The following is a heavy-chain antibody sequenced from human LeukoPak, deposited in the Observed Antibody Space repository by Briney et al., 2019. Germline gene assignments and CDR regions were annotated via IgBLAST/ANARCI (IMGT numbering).Heavy chain of an antibody. CDR2: INPNSGGT. CDR1: GYTFTGYY. D-gene: IGHD2/OR15-2a*01. CDR3: ARGEALWSPVDY. V-gene: IGHV1-2*02. Sequence: ASVKVSCKASGYTFTGYYMHWVRHAPGQGLEWMGWINPNSGGTHYAQKFQGRVIMTRDTSISTAYMELSRLRSDDTAVYYCARGEALWSPVDYWGQGTLVTVSS. J-gene: IGHJ4*02.